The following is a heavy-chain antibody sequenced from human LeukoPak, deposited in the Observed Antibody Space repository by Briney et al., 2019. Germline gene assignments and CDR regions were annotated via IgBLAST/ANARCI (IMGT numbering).Heavy chain of an antibody. CDR2: ISGSGGST. Sequence: GGTLRLSCAASGFTFSNYGMSWVRQAPGKGLEWVSVISGSGGSTYYADSVKGRFTISRDNSKNMLFLQMNSLRADDTAVYYCAKDLVVGALDYWGQGTLVTVSS. J-gene: IGHJ4*02. CDR3: AKDLVVGALDY. V-gene: IGHV3-23*01. CDR1: GFTFSNYG. D-gene: IGHD1-26*01.